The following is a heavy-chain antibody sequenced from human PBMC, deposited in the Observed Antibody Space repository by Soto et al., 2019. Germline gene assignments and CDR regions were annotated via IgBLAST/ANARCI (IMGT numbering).Heavy chain of an antibody. CDR1: GFIFNNYW. D-gene: IGHD6-25*01. V-gene: IGHV3-74*01. J-gene: IGHJ4*02. CDR2: INGDGTT. Sequence: PGGSLRLSCAASGFIFNNYWMHWVRQAPGKGLVWVARINGDGTTTYVDSVTGRFTISRDNAKNMVYLQMNSLRAEDTAMYYCGRGSGPRGRPYWGQGISVTVSS. CDR3: GRGSGPRGRPY.